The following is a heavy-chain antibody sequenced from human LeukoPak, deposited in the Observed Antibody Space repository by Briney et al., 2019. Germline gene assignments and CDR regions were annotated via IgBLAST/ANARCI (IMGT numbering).Heavy chain of an antibody. D-gene: IGHD2-15*01. CDR3: ARGYCSGGSCYSGDY. Sequence: ASETLSLTCTVSGGSISSYYWSWIRQPPGKGLEWIGYIYYSGSTNYNPSLKSRVTISVDTSKNQFSLKLSSVTAADTAVYYCARGYCSGGSCYSGDYWGQGTLVTVSS. CDR1: GGSISSYY. CDR2: IYYSGST. J-gene: IGHJ4*02. V-gene: IGHV4-59*01.